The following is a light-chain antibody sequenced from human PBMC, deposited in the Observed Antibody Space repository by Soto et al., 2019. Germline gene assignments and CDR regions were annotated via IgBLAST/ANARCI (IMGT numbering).Light chain of an antibody. V-gene: IGKV3-20*01. J-gene: IGKJ1*01. Sequence: DTVLPQSPCTLHFSPGERLTLYCRASQIVNSGYLAWYQQRPGQAPRLLIYGASSRATGIPDRFSGSGSGTDFTLTISRLVPEDFAVYYCQQYGDSPWTFGQGTKVEIK. CDR1: QIVNSGY. CDR3: QQYGDSPWT. CDR2: GAS.